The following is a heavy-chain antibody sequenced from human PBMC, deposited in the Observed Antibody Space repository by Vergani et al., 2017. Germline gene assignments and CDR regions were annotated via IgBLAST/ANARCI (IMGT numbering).Heavy chain of an antibody. CDR1: RGTFSPSP. CDR2: LIPIFGTA. CDR3: ARERNPEMAFDI. D-gene: IGHD5-24*01. Sequence: QVQLVQSGAELTQPRSSLPLSCPASRGTFSPSPIRSLRQAPAQALYVMGGLIPIFGTANYAQKFQGRVTITADESTSTAYMELSSLRSEDTAVYYCARERNPEMAFDIWGQGTMVTVSS. J-gene: IGHJ3*02. V-gene: IGHV1-69*01.